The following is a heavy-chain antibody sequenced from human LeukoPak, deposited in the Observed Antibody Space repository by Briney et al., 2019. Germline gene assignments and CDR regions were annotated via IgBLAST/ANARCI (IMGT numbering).Heavy chain of an antibody. CDR3: ARRAGDYSHPYDY. D-gene: IGHD3-22*01. CDR1: GFTFSSYW. Sequence: GSLRLSCAASGFTFSSYWMHWVRQAPGKGLVWVSRINSDGSSTSYADSVKGRFTISRDNSKNTLYLQMNSLRAEDTAVYYCARRAGDYSHPYDYWGQGTLVTVSS. J-gene: IGHJ4*02. V-gene: IGHV3-74*01. CDR2: INSDGSST.